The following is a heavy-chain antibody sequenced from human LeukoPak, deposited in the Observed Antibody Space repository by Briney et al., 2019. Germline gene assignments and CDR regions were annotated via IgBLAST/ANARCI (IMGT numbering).Heavy chain of an antibody. J-gene: IGHJ4*02. CDR2: IYSGGNT. CDR1: GFTVSGNY. D-gene: IGHD3-16*01. V-gene: IGHV3-66*02. CDR3: VATQEGVDY. Sequence: GGSLRLSCAASGFTVSGNYMSWVRQAPGKGLEWVTVIYSGGNTYYVDSVKGRFTISRDNSNNTLYLQMNSLRAEDTAVYYCVATQEGVDYWGQGTLVTVSS.